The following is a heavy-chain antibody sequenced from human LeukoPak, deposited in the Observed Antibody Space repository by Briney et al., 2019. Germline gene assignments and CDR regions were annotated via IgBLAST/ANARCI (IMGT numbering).Heavy chain of an antibody. CDR1: GYTFTNFG. V-gene: IGHV1-18*01. Sequence: ASVKVSCKASGYTFTNFGISWVRQAPGQGLEWMGWISGYNGNRRYVQKLQGRVTLTTDTSTSTAYMELSSLRSDDTAVYYCARESSYEILTDYFPTLAAFDIWGQGTMVTVSS. CDR3: ARESSYEILTDYFPTLAAFDI. J-gene: IGHJ3*02. CDR2: ISGYNGNR. D-gene: IGHD3-9*01.